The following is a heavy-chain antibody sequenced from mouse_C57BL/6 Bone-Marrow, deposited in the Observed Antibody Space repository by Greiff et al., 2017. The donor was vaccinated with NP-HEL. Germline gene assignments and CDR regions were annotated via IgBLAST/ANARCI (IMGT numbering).Heavy chain of an antibody. D-gene: IGHD1-1*01. V-gene: IGHV1-53*01. CDR3: ARIPPYYYGSSFDY. CDR2: INPSNGGT. Sequence: QVQLKQPGTELVKPGASVKLSCKASGYTFTSYWMHWVKQRPGQGLEWIGNINPSNGGTNYNEKFKSKATLTVDKSSSTAYMQLSSLTSEDSAVYYCARIPPYYYGSSFDYWGQGTTLTVSS. J-gene: IGHJ2*01. CDR1: GYTFTSYW.